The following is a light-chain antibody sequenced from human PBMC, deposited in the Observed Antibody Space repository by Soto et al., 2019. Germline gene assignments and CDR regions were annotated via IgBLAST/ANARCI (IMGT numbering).Light chain of an antibody. CDR1: QSISRW. CDR2: KAS. J-gene: IGKJ1*01. CDR3: QQYNSYSQT. V-gene: IGKV1-5*03. Sequence: DVQMTQSPSTLSASVVDIVAISFRARQSISRWLAWYQQKPGKAPKLLIYKASTLESAVPSRFSGSGSGTEFTLTISGLQPEDFATYYCQQYNSYSQTFGQGTKVDIK.